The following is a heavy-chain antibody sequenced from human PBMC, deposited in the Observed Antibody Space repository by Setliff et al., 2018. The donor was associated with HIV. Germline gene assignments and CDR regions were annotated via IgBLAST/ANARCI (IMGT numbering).Heavy chain of an antibody. CDR1: GGSISSGGYY. J-gene: IGHJ4*02. Sequence: SETLSLTCTVSGGSISSGGYYWSWIRQHPVKGLEWIGYIYHSGRAIYNSSLTSRVIISVDRSKNQLSLKLNSVTAADTAVYYCVRVPDYWGQGTLVTVSS. V-gene: IGHV4-30-2*01. CDR2: IYHSGRA. CDR3: VRVPDY.